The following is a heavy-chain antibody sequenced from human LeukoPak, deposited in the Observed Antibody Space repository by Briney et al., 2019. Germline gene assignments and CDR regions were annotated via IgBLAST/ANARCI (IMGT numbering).Heavy chain of an antibody. CDR1: GFTFSDYY. Sequence: VGSLRLSCAASGFTFSDYYMTWIRQAPGKGLEWVSYISSSGSIIYYADSVKGRFIISRDNAKNSLYLQMNSLRAEDTAVYFCARVGYDSSGRFDYWGRGTLVTVSS. V-gene: IGHV3-11*04. D-gene: IGHD3-22*01. CDR3: ARVGYDSSGRFDY. J-gene: IGHJ4*02. CDR2: ISSSGSII.